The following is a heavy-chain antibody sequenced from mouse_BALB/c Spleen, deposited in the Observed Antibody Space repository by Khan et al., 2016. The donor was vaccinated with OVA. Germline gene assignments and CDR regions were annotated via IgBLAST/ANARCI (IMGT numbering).Heavy chain of an antibody. J-gene: IGHJ2*01. Sequence: QVQLQQSGAELVRPGTSVKMSCKAAGYTFTNYWIGWVKQRPGHGLEWIGDIFPGGGYTNYDEKFKGKATLTADTSSSTAYMQLSSLTSEDSAIYSGERRGAARATWDYLDSWGQGTTLTVSS. D-gene: IGHD3-1*01. CDR1: GYTFTNYW. CDR3: ERRGAARATWDYLDS. V-gene: IGHV1-63*02. CDR2: IFPGGGYT.